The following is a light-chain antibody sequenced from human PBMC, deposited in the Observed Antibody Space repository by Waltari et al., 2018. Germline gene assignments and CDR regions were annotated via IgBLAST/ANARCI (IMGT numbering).Light chain of an antibody. CDR3: CSYAGGNNLL. J-gene: IGLJ2*01. Sequence: QSALTQPPSASGPPGQSVTISCTGTNSDVGGYDFVSWYQQHPGKAPQLMIYAVSKRPSGVPDRFSGSKAGNTASLTVSGLQADDEADYYCCSYAGGNNLLCGGGTKLTVL. V-gene: IGLV2-8*01. CDR1: NSDVGGYDF. CDR2: AVS.